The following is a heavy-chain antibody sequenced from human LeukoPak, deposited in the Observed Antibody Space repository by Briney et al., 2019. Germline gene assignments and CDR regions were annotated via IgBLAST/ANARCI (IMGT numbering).Heavy chain of an antibody. CDR1: GFTISTYA. V-gene: IGHV3-23*01. D-gene: IGHD3-10*01. CDR2: ISGSGDRT. Sequence: GGSLRLSCTDSGFTISTYAMSWVRQAPGKGLEWVSAISGSGDRTYYVDSVKGRSTISRDNSKNTLYLQMNSLRAEDTAVYYCAKVAGTVLVWFGDDYWGQGTLVTVSS. J-gene: IGHJ4*02. CDR3: AKVAGTVLVWFGDDY.